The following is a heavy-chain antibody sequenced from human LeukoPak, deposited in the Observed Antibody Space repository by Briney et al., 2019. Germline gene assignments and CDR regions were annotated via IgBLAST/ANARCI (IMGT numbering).Heavy chain of an antibody. CDR2: IYYSGST. D-gene: IGHD3-3*01. Sequence: SETLSLTCTVSGGSISSYYWSGIRQPPGKGLEWIGYIYYSGSTNYNPSLKSRVTISVDTSKNKFSLKLRYVTAADPAVYYCANADYDFWSGYSAFDYWGQGTLVTVSS. J-gene: IGHJ4*02. CDR1: GGSISSYY. V-gene: IGHV4-59*01. CDR3: ANADYDFWSGYSAFDY.